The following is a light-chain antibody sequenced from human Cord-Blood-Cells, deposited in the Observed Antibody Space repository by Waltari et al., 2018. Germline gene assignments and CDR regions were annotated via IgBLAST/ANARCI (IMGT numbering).Light chain of an antibody. J-gene: IGKJ5*01. CDR3: QQYNNWIT. CDR1: QSVSSN. CDR2: GAS. Sequence: EIVMTQSPATLSVSPGERATLSCRASQSVSSNLAWYQQKPGQAPRLLLYGASTRATGIPARFSGSGSGTEFTRTISSLQSEDFAVYYCQQYNNWITFGQGTRLEIK. V-gene: IGKV3-15*01.